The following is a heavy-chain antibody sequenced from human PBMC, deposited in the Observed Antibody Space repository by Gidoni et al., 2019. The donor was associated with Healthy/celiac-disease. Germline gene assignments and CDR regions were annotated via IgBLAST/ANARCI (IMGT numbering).Heavy chain of an antibody. CDR3: ASRDLIAASGRNAFDI. Sequence: QVQLVQSGAEVKKPGASVKVYCKASGGSFSSYAISWVLRAPGQGLEWMGGVIPICGTANSAQTFQGRVPITADESSCTAFIELSSLSSQDTAVYYGASRDLIAASGRNAFDIWGQVTMVTVSS. V-gene: IGHV1-69*01. CDR2: VIPICGTA. D-gene: IGHD6-13*01. J-gene: IGHJ3*02. CDR1: GGSFSSYA.